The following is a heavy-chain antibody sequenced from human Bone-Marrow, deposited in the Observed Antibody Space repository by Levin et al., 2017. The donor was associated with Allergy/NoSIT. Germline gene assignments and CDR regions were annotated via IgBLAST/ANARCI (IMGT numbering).Heavy chain of an antibody. V-gene: IGHV3-23*01. J-gene: IGHJ6*02. CDR2: ISGSGTST. CDR1: GFTFNNYA. CDR3: VKDGGDYRFWSGYVPIFFFHGMDV. D-gene: IGHD3-3*01. Sequence: QAGESLKISCAASGFTFNNYAMSWVRQAPGKGLEWVSLISGSGTSTYNAPSLKGRFTISRDNSKSTLYLQMNRLTAEDTAVYYCVKDGGDYRFWSGYVPIFFFHGMDVWGQGTTVTVSS.